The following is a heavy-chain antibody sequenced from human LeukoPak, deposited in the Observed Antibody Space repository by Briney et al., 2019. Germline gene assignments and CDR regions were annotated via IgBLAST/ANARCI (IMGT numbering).Heavy chain of an antibody. V-gene: IGHV3-7*01. CDR2: IKQDGSEK. D-gene: IGHD2-15*01. CDR1: AFTFSGYW. J-gene: IGHJ4*02. Sequence: GGSLRLSCAASAFTFSGYWMSWVRQAPGKGLEWVANIKQDGSEKSYVDSVRGRFTISRDNAKNSLYLQMNSLRAEDTAVYYCARVEDGYCSGGSCSGFDYWGQGTLVTVSS. CDR3: ARVEDGYCSGGSCSGFDY.